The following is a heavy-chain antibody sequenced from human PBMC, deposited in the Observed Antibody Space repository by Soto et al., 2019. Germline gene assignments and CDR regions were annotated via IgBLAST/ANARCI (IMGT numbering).Heavy chain of an antibody. CDR3: AKAHVMVVAGSXFDY. Sequence: PSETLSVTCTVSGYSISSGSYWGWIRQPPGQGPEWIASIYHGGTTFYNPSLKSRVTVSVDKSNNHFSLKLRSVTAADTAVYYCAKAHVMVVAGSXFDYWGHGTLVTVSS. J-gene: IGHJ4*01. CDR1: GYSISSGSY. D-gene: IGHD6-19*01. V-gene: IGHV4-38-2*02. CDR2: IYHGGTT.